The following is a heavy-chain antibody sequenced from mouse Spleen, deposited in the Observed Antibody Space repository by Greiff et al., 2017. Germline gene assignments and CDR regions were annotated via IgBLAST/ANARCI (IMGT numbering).Heavy chain of an antibody. CDR1: GYTFTSYW. D-gene: IGHD1-1*01. V-gene: IGHV1-55*01. CDR2: IYPGSGST. CDR3: ARRGYGRDYAMDY. Sequence: VQLQQPGAELVKPGASVKMSCKASGYTFTSYWITWVKQRPGQGLEWIGDIYPGSGSTNYNEKFKSKATLTVDTSSSTAYMQLSSLTSEDSAVYYCARRGYGRDYAMDYWGQGTSVTVSS. J-gene: IGHJ4*01.